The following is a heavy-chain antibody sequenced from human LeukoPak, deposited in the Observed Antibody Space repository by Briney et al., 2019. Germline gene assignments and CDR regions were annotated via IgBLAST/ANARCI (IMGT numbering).Heavy chain of an antibody. J-gene: IGHJ6*02. V-gene: IGHV1-18*01. CDR3: ARMPHDFWSGYQVLDYYYGMDV. CDR1: GYTFTSYG. Sequence: ASVKGSCKASGYTFTSYGISWVRQAPGQGLEWMGWISAYNGNTNYAQKLQGRVTMTTDTSTSTAYMELRSLRSDDTAVYYCARMPHDFWSGYQVLDYYYGMDVWGQGTTVTVSS. CDR2: ISAYNGNT. D-gene: IGHD3-3*01.